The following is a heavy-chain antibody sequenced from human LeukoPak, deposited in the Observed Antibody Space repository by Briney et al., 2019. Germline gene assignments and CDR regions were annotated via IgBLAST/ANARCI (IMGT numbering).Heavy chain of an antibody. CDR3: ARELPYYYGSGGDYYGMDV. CDR1: GYTFTGYY. Sequence: ASVKVSCKASGYTFTGYYMHWVRQAPGQGLEWMGWINPNSGGTNYAQKFQGRVTMTRDTSISTAYMELSGLRSDDTAVYYCARELPYYYGSGGDYYGMDVWGQGTTVTVSS. J-gene: IGHJ6*02. CDR2: INPNSGGT. V-gene: IGHV1-2*02. D-gene: IGHD3-10*01.